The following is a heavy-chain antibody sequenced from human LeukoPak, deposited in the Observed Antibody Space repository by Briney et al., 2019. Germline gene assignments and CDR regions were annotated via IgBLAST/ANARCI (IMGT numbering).Heavy chain of an antibody. D-gene: IGHD3-9*01. V-gene: IGHV1-18*01. CDR3: ARGQRYFDWLSPAGTNFDY. J-gene: IGHJ4*02. CDR2: IGAYNGNT. CDR1: GYTFTSYG. Sequence: ASVKVSCKASGYTFTSYGISWVRQAPGQGLEWMGWIGAYNGNTNYAQKLQGRVTMTTDTSTSTAYMELRSLRSDDTAVYYCARGQRYFDWLSPAGTNFDYWGQGTLVTVSS.